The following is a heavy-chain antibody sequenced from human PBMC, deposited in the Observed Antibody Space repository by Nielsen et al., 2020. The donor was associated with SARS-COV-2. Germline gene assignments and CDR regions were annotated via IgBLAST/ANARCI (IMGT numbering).Heavy chain of an antibody. CDR3: ARWYDYGDPFDY. V-gene: IGHV4-39*01. J-gene: IGHJ4*02. Sequence: SETLSLTCTVSGGSISSSSYYWGWIRQPPGKGLEWIGSIYYSGSTYYNPSPKSRVTISVDTSKNQFSLKLSSVTAADTAVYYCARWYDYGDPFDYWGQGTLVTVSS. CDR2: IYYSGST. D-gene: IGHD4-17*01. CDR1: GGSISSSSYY.